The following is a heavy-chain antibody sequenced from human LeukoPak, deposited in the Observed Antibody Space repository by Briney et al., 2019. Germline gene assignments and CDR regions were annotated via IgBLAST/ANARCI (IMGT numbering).Heavy chain of an antibody. Sequence: SETLSLTCTVSGDSISSYYWYWFRQPPGKELEWIACIYCSGITHYNPSLKSRVTISLDTSKNQFSLRLSSVTAADTAVYDCAREGIVRTYDQWGQGTLVTVSS. CDR3: AREGIVRTYDQ. J-gene: IGHJ4*02. CDR1: GDSISSYY. V-gene: IGHV4-59*12. D-gene: IGHD2/OR15-2a*01. CDR2: IYCSGIT.